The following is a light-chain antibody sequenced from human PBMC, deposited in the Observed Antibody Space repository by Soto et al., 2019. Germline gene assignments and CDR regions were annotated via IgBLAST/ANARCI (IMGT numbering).Light chain of an antibody. CDR2: DAS. CDR1: QSIITN. J-gene: IGKJ1*01. V-gene: IGKV3-15*01. Sequence: EIVMTQSPGTLSVSPGERATLSCRASQSIITNLAWYQQKPGQAPRLLIFDASTRATGIPARFSGSGSGPEFTLTISSLQSADFAVYYCQQYYDWPRGTFGQGTKVDIK. CDR3: QQYYDWPRGT.